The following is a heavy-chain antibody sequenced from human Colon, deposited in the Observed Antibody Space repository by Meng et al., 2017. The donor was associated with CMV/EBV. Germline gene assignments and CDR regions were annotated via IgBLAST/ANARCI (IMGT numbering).Heavy chain of an antibody. CDR3: ARDGEGGDDVVEY. V-gene: IGHV4-59*01. J-gene: IGHJ4*02. CDR2: VYYNGIT. CDR1: GCSITYYY. D-gene: IGHD3-10*01. Sequence: ESLRLSCSVSGCSITYYYLSWVRQTPGRGPEWIGYVYYNGITKVNPSLQSRVTISTDTSKNQVSLKLTSVTAADTATSYCARDGEGGDDVVEYWGQGILVTVSS.